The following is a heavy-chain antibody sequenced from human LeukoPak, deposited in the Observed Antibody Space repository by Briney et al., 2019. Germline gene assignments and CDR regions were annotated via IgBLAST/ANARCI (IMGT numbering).Heavy chain of an antibody. CDR1: GFTFSSYG. Sequence: PGGSLRLSCAASGFTFSSYGMRWVRQAPGKGLEGVAFIRYDGSNKYYADSVKGRFTISRDNSKNTLYLQMNSPRAEDTAVYYCAKDGGFCSSTSCYYYYMDVWGKGTTVTVSS. D-gene: IGHD2-2*01. V-gene: IGHV3-30*02. CDR2: IRYDGSNK. CDR3: AKDGGFCSSTSCYYYYMDV. J-gene: IGHJ6*03.